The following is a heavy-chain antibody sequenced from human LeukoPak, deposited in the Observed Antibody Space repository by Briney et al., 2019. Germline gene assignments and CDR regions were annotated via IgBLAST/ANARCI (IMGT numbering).Heavy chain of an antibody. CDR3: AGAYSFLSFGMDV. CDR2: INHSGST. D-gene: IGHD1-26*01. J-gene: IGHJ6*02. CDR1: GGSFSGYY. Sequence: SETLSLTCAVYGGSFSGYYWSWIRQPPGKGVEWVGEINHSGSTNYNPSLKSRVTISVDTSKNQFSLKLSSVTAADTALYYCAGAYSFLSFGMDVWGRGTTVTVSS. V-gene: IGHV4-34*01.